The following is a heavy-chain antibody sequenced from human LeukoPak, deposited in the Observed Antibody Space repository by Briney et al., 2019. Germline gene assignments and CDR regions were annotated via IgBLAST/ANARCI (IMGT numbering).Heavy chain of an antibody. CDR2: ISAYNGNT. J-gene: IGHJ4*02. CDR3: ARDPTPRRALDWLLSTQYYFDY. V-gene: IGHV1-18*01. D-gene: IGHD3-9*01. Sequence: ASVKVSCKASGYTFTSYGISWVGQAPGQRLEWMGWISAYNGNTNYAPKLQGRVTMTTDTSTRTAYMELRSLRSDDTAVYYCARDPTPRRALDWLLSTQYYFDYWGQGTLVTVSS. CDR1: GYTFTSYG.